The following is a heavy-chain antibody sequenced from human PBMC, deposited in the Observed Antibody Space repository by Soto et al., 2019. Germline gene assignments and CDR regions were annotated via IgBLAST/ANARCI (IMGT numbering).Heavy chain of an antibody. J-gene: IGHJ3*02. CDR3: ARHVNPWAQGAFDI. CDR2: IYYSGST. Sequence: QLQLQESGPGLVKPSETLSLTCTVSGGSISGSSYYWGWIRQPPGKGLEWIGSIYYSGSTYYNPSLKSRVTISVDTSKNQFSLKLSSVTAADTAVYYCARHVNPWAQGAFDIWGQGTMVTVSS. D-gene: IGHD7-27*01. CDR1: GGSISGSSYY. V-gene: IGHV4-39*01.